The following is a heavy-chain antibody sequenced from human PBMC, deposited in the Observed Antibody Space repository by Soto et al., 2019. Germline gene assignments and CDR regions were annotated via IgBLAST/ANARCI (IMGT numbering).Heavy chain of an antibody. J-gene: IGHJ5*02. Sequence: QVQLVQSGAEVKKPGASVKVSCKASGYTFTSYAISWVRQAPGQGLEWMGWSSAYNGNTNYAQKLQGRVTMTTDTPTTTAYMELRSLRPDDTAVYYCASSGTPAGSWGQGTLVTASS. CDR1: GYTFTSYA. D-gene: IGHD3-10*01. CDR2: SSAYNGNT. CDR3: ASSGTPAGS. V-gene: IGHV1-18*01.